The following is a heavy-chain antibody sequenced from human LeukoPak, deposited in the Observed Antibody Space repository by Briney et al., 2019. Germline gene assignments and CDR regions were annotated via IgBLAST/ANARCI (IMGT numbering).Heavy chain of an antibody. CDR3: AREYYCGGDCSPFDY. V-gene: IGHV3-7*01. CDR2: IKQDGSEK. J-gene: IGHJ4*02. D-gene: IGHD2-21*01. CDR1: GFTFSSYA. Sequence: GGSLRLSCATSGFTFSSYAMSWVRQAPGKGLEWVANIKQDGSEKYYVDSVKGRFTISRDNAKNSLYLQMNSLRAEDTAVYYCAREYYCGGDCSPFDYWGQGTLVTVSS.